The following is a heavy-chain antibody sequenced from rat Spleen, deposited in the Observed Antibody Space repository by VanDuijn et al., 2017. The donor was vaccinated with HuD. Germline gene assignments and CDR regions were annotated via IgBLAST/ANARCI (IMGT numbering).Heavy chain of an antibody. CDR3: ARHNSGYYCDY. V-gene: IGHV5-17*01. CDR1: GFTFSDYA. D-gene: IGHD4-3*01. CDR2: IIYDGSST. J-gene: IGHJ2*01. Sequence: EVQLVESGGGLVQPGRSLKLSCAASGFTFSDYAMAWVRQAPKKGLEWVATIIYDGSSTYYRDSVKGRFTISRDNAKSTLYLQMDSLRSEDTATYYCARHNSGYYCDYWGQGVMVTVSS.